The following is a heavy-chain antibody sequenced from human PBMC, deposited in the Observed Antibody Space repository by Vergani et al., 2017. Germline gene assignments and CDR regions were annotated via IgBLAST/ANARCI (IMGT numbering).Heavy chain of an antibody. CDR2: VSGSSATP. J-gene: IGHJ1*01. Sequence: EVQLLESGGGLVQPGGSLRLSCEASGFSFPGYAMSWVRQAPGKGLEWVSSVSGSSATPYYADSVKGRFTISRDNSKSTLYLQMNSLRTEDTAVYYCATKSCGTPGCQIGYFREWGQGTLVTVSS. CDR1: GFSFPGYA. CDR3: ATKSCGTPGCQIGYFRE. V-gene: IGHV3-23*01. D-gene: IGHD1-1*01.